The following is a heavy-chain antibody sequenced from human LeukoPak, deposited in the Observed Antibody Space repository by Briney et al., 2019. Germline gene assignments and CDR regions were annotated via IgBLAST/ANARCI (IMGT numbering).Heavy chain of an antibody. D-gene: IGHD6-13*01. J-gene: IGHJ4*02. Sequence: PGGSLRLSCAASGFTFSSYWMNWLRQAPGRGLEWVANVKQDGSEKYYVDSVKGRFTISRDNAKNTLYLQMNSLRAEDTAVYYCARGGLAAAQDFWGQGTLVTVSS. V-gene: IGHV3-7*01. CDR3: ARGGLAAAQDF. CDR2: VKQDGSEK. CDR1: GFTFSSYW.